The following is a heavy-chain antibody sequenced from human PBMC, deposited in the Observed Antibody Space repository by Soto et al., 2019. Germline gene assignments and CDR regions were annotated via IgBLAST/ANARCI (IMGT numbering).Heavy chain of an antibody. CDR1: GGSFSGYY. CDR3: ARDTPDGGYYF. V-gene: IGHV4-34*01. D-gene: IGHD3-22*01. Sequence: SETLSLTCAVYGGSFSGYYWSWIRQPPGKGLEWIGEINHSGSTNYNPSLKSRVTISVDTSKNQFSLKLSSVTAADTAVYYCARDTPDGGYYFWGQGTLVTVSS. J-gene: IGHJ4*02. CDR2: INHSGST.